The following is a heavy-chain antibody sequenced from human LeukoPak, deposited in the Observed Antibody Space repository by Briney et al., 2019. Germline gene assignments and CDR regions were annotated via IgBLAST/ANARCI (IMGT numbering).Heavy chain of an antibody. D-gene: IGHD6-13*01. V-gene: IGHV1-46*01. CDR3: ARDLNGQQLVLVGYMDV. CDR1: GYTFTSHY. Sequence: ASVKVSCKTSGYTFTSHYMHWVRQAPGQGLEWMGVINPSDHFTRYAQKFQGRVTMTRDMSTSTVYMELSSLRSEDTAVYYCARDLNGQQLVLVGYMDVWGKGTTVTVSS. CDR2: INPSDHFT. J-gene: IGHJ6*03.